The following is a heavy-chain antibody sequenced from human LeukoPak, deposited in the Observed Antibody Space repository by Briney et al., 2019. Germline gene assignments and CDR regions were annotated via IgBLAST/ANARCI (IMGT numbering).Heavy chain of an antibody. D-gene: IGHD3-22*01. CDR3: ARDDLDRSGYYMDV. J-gene: IGHJ6*03. CDR1: GFTFSSYA. Sequence: PGRSLRLSCAASGFTFSSYAMHWVRQAPGKGLEWVAVISYDGSNKYYADSVKGRFTISRDNSKNTLYLQMNSLRAEDTAVYYCARDDLDRSGYYMDVWGKGTTVTVSS. V-gene: IGHV3-30*01. CDR2: ISYDGSNK.